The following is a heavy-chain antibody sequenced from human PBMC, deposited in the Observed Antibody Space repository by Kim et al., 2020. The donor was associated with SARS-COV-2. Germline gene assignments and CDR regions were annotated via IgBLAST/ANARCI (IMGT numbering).Heavy chain of an antibody. CDR2: ISNDGSNK. D-gene: IGHD6-13*01. J-gene: IGHJ3*02. V-gene: IGHV3-30*18. CDR1: GFKFSTYG. Sequence: GGSLRLSCAASGFKFSTYGMHWVRQAPGKGLEWVALISNDGSNKYYVDSVKGRFIISRDSSKNTLYLQMNSLRPEDTAVYYCAKDLSRAAAYGAFDIWG. CDR3: AKDLSRAAAYGAFDI.